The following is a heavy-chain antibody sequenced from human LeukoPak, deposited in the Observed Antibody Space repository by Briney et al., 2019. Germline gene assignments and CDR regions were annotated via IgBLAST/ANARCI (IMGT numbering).Heavy chain of an antibody. CDR2: INPNTGVT. J-gene: IGHJ2*01. CDR1: GHTFTGYY. D-gene: IGHD3-16*01. Sequence: GASVKVSCKTSGHTFTGYYLHWVRQAPGQGLEWMGWINPNTGVTMYAQDLQGRVTMTRDTSISTAYMELSRLRHDDTALYYCASDSGGTDAVFPRLDYYFDLWGRGTLVTVSS. CDR3: ASDSGGTDAVFPRLDYYFDL. V-gene: IGHV1-2*02.